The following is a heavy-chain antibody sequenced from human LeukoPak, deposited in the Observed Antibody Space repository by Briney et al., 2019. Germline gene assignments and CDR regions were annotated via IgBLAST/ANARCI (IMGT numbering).Heavy chain of an antibody. CDR1: GGSISSYY. Sequence: SETLSLTCTVSGGSISSYYWSWVRQPAGKGMEWIGRIYTSGSTNYTPSLKSPVTMSVDTSKNQFSLKLSSVTAADTAVYYCARDRSGSYEDYWGQGTLVTVSS. V-gene: IGHV4-4*07. CDR3: ARDRSGSYEDY. D-gene: IGHD3-10*01. CDR2: IYTSGST. J-gene: IGHJ4*02.